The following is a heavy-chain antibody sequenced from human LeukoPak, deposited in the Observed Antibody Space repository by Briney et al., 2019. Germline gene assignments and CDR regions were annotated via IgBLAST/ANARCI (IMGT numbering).Heavy chain of an antibody. CDR2: IYYSGST. J-gene: IGHJ5*02. D-gene: IGHD3-3*01. Sequence: SETLSLTCTVSGGSISSYYWRWIRQPSGKGLEWIGNIYYSGSTNYNPSLKSRVTISVDTSKNQFSLKLSSVTAADTAVYYCASMGKGPYDFWSGYYGFWFDPWGQGTLVTVSS. CDR1: GGSISSYY. CDR3: ASMGKGPYDFWSGYYGFWFDP. V-gene: IGHV4-59*01.